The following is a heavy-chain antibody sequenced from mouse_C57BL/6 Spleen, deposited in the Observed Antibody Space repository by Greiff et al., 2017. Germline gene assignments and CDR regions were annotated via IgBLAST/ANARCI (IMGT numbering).Heavy chain of an antibody. CDR2: INPNNGGT. J-gene: IGHJ1*03. D-gene: IGHD1-1*01. CDR3: ASLVADWYFDV. CDR1: GYTFTDYY. Sequence: EVKLQQSGPELVKPGASVKISCKASGYTFTDYYMNWVKQSHGKSLEWIGDINPNNGGTSYNQKFKGKATLTVDKSSSTAYMELRSLTSEDSAVYYCASLVADWYFDVWGTGTTVTVSS. V-gene: IGHV1-26*01.